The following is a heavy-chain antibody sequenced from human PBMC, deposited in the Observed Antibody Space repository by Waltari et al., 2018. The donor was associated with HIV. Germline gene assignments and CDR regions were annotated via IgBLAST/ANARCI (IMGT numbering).Heavy chain of an antibody. Sequence: QVQLQESGPGLVKPSQTLSLTCTVSGGSISSGSYYWSWIRQPAGKGLEWIGRIYTSGSTNYNPSLKSRVTISVDTSKNQCALKLSSVTAADTAVYYCARESAWSMTVYWGQGTLVTVSS. CDR1: GGSISSGSYY. V-gene: IGHV4-61*02. CDR2: IYTSGST. J-gene: IGHJ4*02. D-gene: IGHD3-22*01. CDR3: ARESAWSMTVY.